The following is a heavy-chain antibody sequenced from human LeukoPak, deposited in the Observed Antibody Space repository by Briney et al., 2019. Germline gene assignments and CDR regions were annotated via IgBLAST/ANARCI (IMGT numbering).Heavy chain of an antibody. Sequence: SETLSLTCAVYGGSFSGYYWCWIRQPPGKGLEWIGEINHSGSTNYNPSLKSRVTISVDTSKNQFSLKLSSVTAADTAVYYCARVGFAPVDYWGQGTLVTVSS. J-gene: IGHJ4*02. V-gene: IGHV4-34*01. CDR1: GGSFSGYY. CDR2: INHSGST. CDR3: ARVGFAPVDY. D-gene: IGHD3-10*01.